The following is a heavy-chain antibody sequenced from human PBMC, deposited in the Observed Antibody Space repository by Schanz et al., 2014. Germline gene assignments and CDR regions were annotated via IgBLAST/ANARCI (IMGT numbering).Heavy chain of an antibody. D-gene: IGHD3-10*01. CDR3: ATGPSGSLDY. J-gene: IGHJ4*02. V-gene: IGHV1-3*04. CDR1: GYTFTSYD. Sequence: QVQLVQSGAEVKRPGASVRVSCKASGYTFTSYDFNWVRQAPGQGLEWMGWINTGNGYTHYSETFQDRVTISADTSASTAYMEVRSLTSEDTAVYYCATGPSGSLDYWGQGTLVTVSS. CDR2: INTGNGYT.